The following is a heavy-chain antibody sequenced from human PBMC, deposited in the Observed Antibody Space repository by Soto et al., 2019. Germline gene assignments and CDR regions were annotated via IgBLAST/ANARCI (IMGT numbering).Heavy chain of an antibody. Sequence: GRSLRLSCTASGFTFSSYAMRWVRQAPGKGLEWVSAISGSGGSTYYADSVKGRFTISRDNSKNTLYLKMNILIAHDPFVYYCAKVSEVVYFDYGGHGTLVTVAS. CDR3: AKVSEVVYFDY. CDR2: ISGSGGST. V-gene: IGHV3-23*01. CDR1: GFTFSSYA. D-gene: IGHD2-15*01. J-gene: IGHJ4*01.